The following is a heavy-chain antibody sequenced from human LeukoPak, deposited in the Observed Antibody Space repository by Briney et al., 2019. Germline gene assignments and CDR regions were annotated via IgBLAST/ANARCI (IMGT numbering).Heavy chain of an antibody. CDR2: ISGSGGST. CDR1: GFTFSSYA. Sequence: GGSLRLSCAASGFTFSSYAMSWVRQAPGKGLEWVSAISGSGGSTYYADSVKGRFTISRDNSKNTLYLQMNSLRAEDTAVYYCARAPGYSYGTYYYYGMDVWGQGTTVTVSS. V-gene: IGHV3-23*01. J-gene: IGHJ6*02. D-gene: IGHD5-18*01. CDR3: ARAPGYSYGTYYYYGMDV.